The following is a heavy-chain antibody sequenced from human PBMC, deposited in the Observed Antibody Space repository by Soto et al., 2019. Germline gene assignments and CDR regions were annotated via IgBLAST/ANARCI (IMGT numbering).Heavy chain of an antibody. J-gene: IGHJ6*03. CDR3: ARDKGFSVRGVLSWENYYYYMDV. D-gene: IGHD3-10*01. V-gene: IGHV3-66*01. CDR2: IYSGGST. Sequence: GGSLRLSCAASGFTVSSNYMSWVRQAPGKGLEWVSVIYSGGSTYYADSVKGRFTISRDNSKNRLYLQMNSLRAEDTAVYYCARDKGFSVRGVLSWENYYYYMDVWGKGTTVTVSS. CDR1: GFTVSSNY.